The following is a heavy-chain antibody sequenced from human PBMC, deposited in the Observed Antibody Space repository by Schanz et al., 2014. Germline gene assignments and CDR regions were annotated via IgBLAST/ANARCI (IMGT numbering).Heavy chain of an antibody. CDR1: GFTFSSYA. V-gene: IGHV3-66*01. Sequence: EVQLLESGGGLVQPGGSLRLSCAASGFTFSSYAMSWVRQAPGRGLEWVSVMYSGGDTYYADSVRGRFTISRDNSKNTLYLQMNSLRAEDTAVYYCVRDTDYHFDYWGQGTLVTVSS. CDR2: MYSGGDT. J-gene: IGHJ4*02. CDR3: VRDTDYHFDY. D-gene: IGHD4-17*01.